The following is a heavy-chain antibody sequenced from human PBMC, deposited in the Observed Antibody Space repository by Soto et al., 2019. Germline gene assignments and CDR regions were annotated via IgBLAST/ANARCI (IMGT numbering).Heavy chain of an antibody. CDR1: GFSFSSNA. V-gene: IGHV3-23*01. J-gene: IGHJ6*02. Sequence: EVQLLESGGGVVQPGGSLRLSCAASGFSFSSNAMTWVRQAPGQGLEWVSTIGSGGTTYYADSVKGRFTISRDNSKNTQSLQMNSLRFEDTGVYYCAKLGFCSGGTCHVDYYNGVDVWGQGTTVTVSS. D-gene: IGHD2-15*01. CDR2: IGSGGTT. CDR3: AKLGFCSGGTCHVDYYNGVDV.